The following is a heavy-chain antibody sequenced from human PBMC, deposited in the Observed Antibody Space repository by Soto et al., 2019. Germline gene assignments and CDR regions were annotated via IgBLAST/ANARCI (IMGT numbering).Heavy chain of an antibody. D-gene: IGHD6-13*01. J-gene: IGHJ4*02. V-gene: IGHV4-39*01. CDR2: IYYSGST. CDR1: GGSISSSSYY. Sequence: SETLSLTCTVSGGSISSSSYYWGWIRQPPGKGLEWIGSIYYSGSTYYNPSLKSRVTISVDTSKNQFSLKLSSVTAADTAVYYCARSFVVAAAGPFDYWGQGTLVTV. CDR3: ARSFVVAAAGPFDY.